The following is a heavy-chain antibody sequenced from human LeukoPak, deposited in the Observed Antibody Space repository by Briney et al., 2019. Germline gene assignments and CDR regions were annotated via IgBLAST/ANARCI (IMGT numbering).Heavy chain of an antibody. CDR3: ASSSSWVNNWFDP. Sequence: SGTLSLTCAVYGGSFSGYYWSWIRQPPGKGLEWIGEINHSGSTNYNPSLKSRVTISVDTSKNQFSLKLSSVTAADTAVYYCASSSSWVNNWFDPWGQGTLVTVSS. CDR2: INHSGST. CDR1: GGSFSGYY. V-gene: IGHV4-34*01. J-gene: IGHJ5*02. D-gene: IGHD6-13*01.